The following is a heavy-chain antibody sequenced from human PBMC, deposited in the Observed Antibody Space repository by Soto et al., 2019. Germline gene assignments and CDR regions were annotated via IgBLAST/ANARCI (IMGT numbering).Heavy chain of an antibody. CDR3: RKCRRTDAVGYSFDY. Sequence: PSETLSLTCTVSGGSISGSYWSWIRQTPGKILEWVGYIHYSGSTNYNPSLKSRVTMSVDSAKNQFSLQLSSVTAADTAVYFSRKCRRTDAVGYSFDYWDQGALVTVSS. D-gene: IGHD2-15*01. J-gene: IGHJ4*02. CDR1: GGSISGSY. V-gene: IGHV4-59*01. CDR2: IHYSGST.